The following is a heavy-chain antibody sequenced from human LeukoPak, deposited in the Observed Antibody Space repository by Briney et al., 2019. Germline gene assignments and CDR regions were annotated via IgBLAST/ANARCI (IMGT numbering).Heavy chain of an antibody. CDR3: ARDSGYSYGSDGYYYGMDV. D-gene: IGHD5-18*01. CDR2: IITIIGTA. V-gene: IGHV1-69*13. CDR1: AATFTSYA. Sequence: SVTLSRKASAATFTSYAISWERQAPGQGLEREGGIITIIGTANYAQKLQGRVTITADESTSTAYMEMSSLRSEDTAVYYCARDSGYSYGSDGYYYGMDVWGQGTTVTVSS. J-gene: IGHJ6*02.